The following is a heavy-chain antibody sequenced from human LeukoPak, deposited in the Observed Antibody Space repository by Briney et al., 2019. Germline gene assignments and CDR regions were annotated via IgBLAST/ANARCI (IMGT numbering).Heavy chain of an antibody. CDR3: ARDGPGYSFDH. D-gene: IGHD5-18*01. CDR2: SSSSGSTI. CDR1: GFTFSGYE. Sequence: PGGSLRLSCAASGFTFSGYEMHWVRQAPGKGLEWVSWSSSSGSTISHADSVKGRFTVSRDNARNSLYLQMHSLRDEDTAVYYCARDGPGYSFDHWGRGTLVTVSS. J-gene: IGHJ4*02. V-gene: IGHV3-48*03.